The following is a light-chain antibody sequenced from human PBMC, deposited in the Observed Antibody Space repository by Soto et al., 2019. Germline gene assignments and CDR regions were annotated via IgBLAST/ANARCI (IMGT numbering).Light chain of an antibody. J-gene: IGKJ1*01. CDR3: MQALQSPPWT. V-gene: IGKV2-28*01. CDR2: FGS. Sequence: DIVMTQSPLSLPVTPGEPASISCRSSQSLLHSNGYNYLDWYLQKPGQSPQLLIYFGSNRASGVPYRLSGNGIGTGFSLKNSRVEADDVGVYYCMQALQSPPWTFGQGTKVEI. CDR1: QSLLHSNGYNY.